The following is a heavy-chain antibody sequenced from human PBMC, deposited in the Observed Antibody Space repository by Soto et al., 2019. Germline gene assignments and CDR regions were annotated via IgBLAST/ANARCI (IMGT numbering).Heavy chain of an antibody. CDR2: IYPGDSDT. V-gene: IGHV5-51*01. Sequence: GESLKISCKGSGYSFTSYWIGWVRQMPGKGLEWMGIIYPGDSDTRYSPSFQGQVTISADKSISTAYLQWSSLKASDTAVYYCTTDPLMVRGVINKPTFDYWGQGTLVTVAS. CDR3: TTDPLMVRGVINKPTFDY. D-gene: IGHD3-10*01. CDR1: GYSFTSYW. J-gene: IGHJ4*02.